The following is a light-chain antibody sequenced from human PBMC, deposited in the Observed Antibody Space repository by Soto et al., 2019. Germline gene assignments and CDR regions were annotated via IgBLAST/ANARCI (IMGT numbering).Light chain of an antibody. CDR3: QRSVSAPPDI. J-gene: IGKJ2*01. CDR1: QSLDSTY. Sequence: EVVLTQSPGTLSLSPGERATLSCRASQSLDSTYLAWYQQKPGQSPRLVIYGASRRATGIPDRFSGSGSVTDFTLTIGRLEPEDFAVYYCQRSVSAPPDIFGAGTRLDIK. CDR2: GAS. V-gene: IGKV3-20*01.